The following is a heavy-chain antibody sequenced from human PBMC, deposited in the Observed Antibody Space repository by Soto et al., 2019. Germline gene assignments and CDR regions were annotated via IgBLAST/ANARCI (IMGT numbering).Heavy chain of an antibody. D-gene: IGHD6-13*01. CDR1: GSSLSTSGVG. CDR3: AHRRGAAAARWFDP. CDR2: IYWNDDK. V-gene: IGHV2-5*01. Sequence: SGPTLVNPTQTLTLTCTFSGSSLSTSGVGVGWIRQPPGKALEWLALIYWNDDKRYSPSLKSRLTITKDTSKNQVVLTMTNMDPVDTATYYCAHRRGAAAARWFDPWGQGTLVTVSS. J-gene: IGHJ5*02.